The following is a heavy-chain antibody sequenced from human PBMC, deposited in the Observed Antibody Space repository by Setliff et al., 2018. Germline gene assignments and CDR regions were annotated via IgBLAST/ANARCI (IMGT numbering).Heavy chain of an antibody. CDR1: GGIIYDHW. Sequence: TLSLTCSVSGGIIYDHWWTWIRQPPGAGLEWIGRVYSDGSTDYNSSFTSGVTISVDKANNQFFLKLTSLTAADTALYFGARERQGGFLEWEPFYSWGQGVLVTVSS. J-gene: IGHJ4*02. D-gene: IGHD3-3*01. CDR3: ARERQGGFLEWEPFYS. V-gene: IGHV4-4*07. CDR2: VYSDGST.